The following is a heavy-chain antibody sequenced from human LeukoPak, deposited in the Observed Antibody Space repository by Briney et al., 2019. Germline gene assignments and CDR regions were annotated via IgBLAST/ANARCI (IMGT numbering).Heavy chain of an antibody. CDR1: GGSISSYF. V-gene: IGHV4-59*08. Sequence: SETLSLTCTVSGGSISSYFWSWIRQPPGKGLEWIGYISYSGSTNYNPSLRSRVTISLDTSKNQFSLKLSSVTAADTTLYYCARAIAVDYYESGSYNWFDSWGQGTLVTVSS. J-gene: IGHJ5*01. D-gene: IGHD3-10*01. CDR3: ARAIAVDYYESGSYNWFDS. CDR2: ISYSGST.